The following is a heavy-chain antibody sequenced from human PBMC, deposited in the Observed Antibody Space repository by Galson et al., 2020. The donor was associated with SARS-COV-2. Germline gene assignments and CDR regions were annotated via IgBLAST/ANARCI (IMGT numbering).Heavy chain of an antibody. D-gene: IGHD6-19*01. Sequence: GESLKISCAASGFTFSSYGMHWVRQAPGKGLEWVAVISYDGSNKYYADSVKGRFTISRDNSKNTLYLQMNSLRAEDTAVYYCAKELGSGWSLDYWGQGTLVTVSS. J-gene: IGHJ4*02. CDR1: GFTFSSYG. CDR2: ISYDGSNK. V-gene: IGHV3-30*18. CDR3: AKELGSGWSLDY.